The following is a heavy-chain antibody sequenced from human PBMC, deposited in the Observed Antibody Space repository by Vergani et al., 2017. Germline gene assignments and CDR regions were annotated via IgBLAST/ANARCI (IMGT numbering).Heavy chain of an antibody. CDR3: ARDRDQLLSYYYYGMDV. Sequence: QVQLVQSGAEVKKPGSSVKVSCKASGGTFTNYAISWVRQAPGQGLEWMGGIIPIFGTANYAQKFQGRVTITADESTSTAYMELSSLRSEDTAVYYCARDRDQLLSYYYYGMDVWGQGTTVTVSS. D-gene: IGHD2-2*01. CDR2: IIPIFGTA. CDR1: GGTFTNYA. J-gene: IGHJ6*02. V-gene: IGHV1-69*01.